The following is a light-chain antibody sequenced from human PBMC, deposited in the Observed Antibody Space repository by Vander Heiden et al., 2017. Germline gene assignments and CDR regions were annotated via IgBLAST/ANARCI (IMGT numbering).Light chain of an antibody. CDR3: HQSYGTPQT. V-gene: IGKV1-39*01. J-gene: IGKJ1*01. CDR1: QSIRSY. Sequence: DFQMTQSPSSLSASVADRVTITCRASQSIRSYLNWYQHKPGAAPKLLISGASSLQSGVPSRLSGSGSGAHFTLTISNLQPEDFATYYCHQSYGTPQTFGRGTKVDIK. CDR2: GAS.